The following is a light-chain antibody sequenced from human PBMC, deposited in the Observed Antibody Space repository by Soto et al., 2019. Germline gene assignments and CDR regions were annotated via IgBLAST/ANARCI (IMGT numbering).Light chain of an antibody. V-gene: IGLV1-40*01. CDR2: GNS. CDR3: QSYDSSLSGGV. J-gene: IGLJ1*01. Sequence: QLVLTQPPSVSGAPGQRVTISCTWSSSNIGAGYDVHWYQQLPGTAPKLLIYGNSNRPSGVPDRFSGSKSGTSASLAITGLQAEDEADYYCQSYDSSLSGGVFGTGTKLTVL. CDR1: SSNIGAGYD.